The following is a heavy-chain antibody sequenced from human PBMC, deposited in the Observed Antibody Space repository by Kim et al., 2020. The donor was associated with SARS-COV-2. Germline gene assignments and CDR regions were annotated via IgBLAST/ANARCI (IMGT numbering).Heavy chain of an antibody. V-gene: IGHV3-7*03. CDR2: IRPDGGRE. CDR3: ATRRVWAFDN. CDR1: GFTFSTSW. J-gene: IGHJ4*02. Sequence: GGSLRLSCAATGFTFSTSWMTWVRQAPGKGLEWLANIRPDGGREDYANSVKGRFTISRDNSKNSVDLQMNSLRAEDTALYYCATRRVWAFDNWSQGTLGT. D-gene: IGHD7-27*01.